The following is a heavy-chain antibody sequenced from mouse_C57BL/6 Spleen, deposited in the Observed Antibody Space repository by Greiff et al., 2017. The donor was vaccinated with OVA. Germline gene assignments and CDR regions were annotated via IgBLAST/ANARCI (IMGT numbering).Heavy chain of an antibody. Sequence: QVQLQQSGAELARPGASVKLSCKASGYTFTSYGISWVKQRTGQGLEWIGEIYPRSGNTYYNEKFKGKATLTADKSSSTAYMELRSLTSEDSAVYFCARGTTVFSWDYAMDYWGQGTSVTVSS. V-gene: IGHV1-81*01. D-gene: IGHD1-1*01. J-gene: IGHJ4*01. CDR3: ARGTTVFSWDYAMDY. CDR1: GYTFTSYG. CDR2: IYPRSGNT.